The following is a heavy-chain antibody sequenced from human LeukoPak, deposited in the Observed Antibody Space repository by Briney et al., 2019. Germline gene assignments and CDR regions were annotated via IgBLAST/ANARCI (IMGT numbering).Heavy chain of an antibody. D-gene: IGHD3-10*01. CDR3: ARETYGSGLDY. CDR1: GGTFSSYA. CDR2: INAGNGNT. Sequence: ASVKVSCKASGGTFSSYAISWVRQAPGQRLEWMGWINAGNGNTKYSQKFQGRVTITRDTSASTAYMELSSLRSEDTAVYYCARETYGSGLDYWGQGTLVTVSS. V-gene: IGHV1-3*01. J-gene: IGHJ4*02.